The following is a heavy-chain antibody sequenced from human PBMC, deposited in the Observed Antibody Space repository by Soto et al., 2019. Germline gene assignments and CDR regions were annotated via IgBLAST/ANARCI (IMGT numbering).Heavy chain of an antibody. V-gene: IGHV4-59*01. CDR3: ARDSRITMVRGVISDYYYGMDV. CDR1: GGSISSYY. J-gene: IGHJ6*02. D-gene: IGHD3-10*01. CDR2: IYYSGST. Sequence: SETLSLTCTVSGGSISSYYWSWIRQPPGKGLGWIGYIYYSGSTNYNPSLKSRVTISVDTSKNQFSLKLSSVTAADTAVYYCARDSRITMVRGVISDYYYGMDVWGQGTTVTVSS.